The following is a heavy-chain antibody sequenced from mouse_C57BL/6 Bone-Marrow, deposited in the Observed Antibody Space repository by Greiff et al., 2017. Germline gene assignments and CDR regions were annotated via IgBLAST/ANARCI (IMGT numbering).Heavy chain of an antibody. CDR3: ARGGYGSSYVWYFDV. V-gene: IGHV1-81*01. J-gene: IGHJ1*03. CDR2: IYPRSGNT. CDR1: GYTFTSYG. Sequence: VMLVESGAELARPGASVKLSCKASGYTFTSYGISWVKQRTGQGLEWIGEIYPRSGNTYYNEKFKGQATLPADKSSSTAYMELRSLTSEDSAVDFGARGGYGSSYVWYFDVWGTGTTVTVSS. D-gene: IGHD1-1*01.